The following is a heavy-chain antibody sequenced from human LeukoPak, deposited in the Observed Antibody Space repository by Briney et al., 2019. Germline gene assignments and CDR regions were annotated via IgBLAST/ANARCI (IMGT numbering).Heavy chain of an antibody. CDR3: STQSYSGQVPPSYFQH. Sequence: GGSLRLSCAASGFTFTNAWMNWVRQAPGKGLEWIGRIKGKITGGTTDYAAVVKGRFTISRDDSKNTLYLQMNSLKAEDTAVYYCSTQSYSGQVPPSYFQHWGQGTLVTVSS. CDR2: IKGKITGGTT. J-gene: IGHJ1*01. V-gene: IGHV3-15*01. CDR1: GFTFTNAW. D-gene: IGHD6-25*01.